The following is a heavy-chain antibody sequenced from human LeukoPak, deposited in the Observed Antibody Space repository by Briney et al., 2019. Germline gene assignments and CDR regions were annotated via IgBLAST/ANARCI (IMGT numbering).Heavy chain of an antibody. CDR3: ARDYDGYFDY. Sequence: SETLSLTCTVSGGSISSGGYYWSWIRQPPGKGLEWIGYIYHSGSTYYNPSLKSRVTISVDRSKNQFSLKLSSVTAADTAVYYCARDYDGYFDYWGQGTLVTVSS. D-gene: IGHD5-12*01. V-gene: IGHV4-30-2*01. CDR2: IYHSGST. J-gene: IGHJ4*02. CDR1: GGSISSGGYY.